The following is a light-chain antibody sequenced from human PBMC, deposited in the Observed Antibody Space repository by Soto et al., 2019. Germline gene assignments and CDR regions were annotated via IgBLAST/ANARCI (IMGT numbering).Light chain of an antibody. CDR2: GAS. CDR1: QSVSSSY. J-gene: IGKJ4*01. Sequence: EIVLTQSPGTLSLSPGERATLSCRASQSVSSSYLAWYQQKPGQAPRLLIYGASSRATGIADRFSGSGSGTDFTLTISRLEPEEFAVYYYQQYGSSPLTFGGGTKVEIK. CDR3: QQYGSSPLT. V-gene: IGKV3-20*01.